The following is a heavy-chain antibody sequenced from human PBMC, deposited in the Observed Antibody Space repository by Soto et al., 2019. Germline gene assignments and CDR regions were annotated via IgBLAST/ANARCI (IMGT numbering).Heavy chain of an antibody. CDR3: ARNSYHLGEFAH. CDR1: GYTFTNYD. Sequence: QVQLVQSGAAVKKPGASVKVPCKASGYTFTNYDINWVRQATGQGLEWMGWMTANSGNTGYAQKFQGRVTMTRDTSKNTPYMELSSLNSDDTAVYCCARNSYHLGEFAHWGQATVVTVSS. D-gene: IGHD1-26*01. V-gene: IGHV1-8*01. CDR2: MTANSGNT. J-gene: IGHJ4*02.